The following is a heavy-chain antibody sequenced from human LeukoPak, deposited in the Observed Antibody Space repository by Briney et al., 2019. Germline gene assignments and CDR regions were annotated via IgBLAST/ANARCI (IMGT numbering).Heavy chain of an antibody. CDR3: ARADYGDYVLIDY. CDR1: GFTFSSYA. V-gene: IGHV3-30-3*01. CDR2: ISYDGSNK. J-gene: IGHJ4*02. D-gene: IGHD4-17*01. Sequence: PGRSLRLSCAASGFTFSSYAMHWVRQAPGKGLEWVAVISYDGSNKYYADSVKGRFTISRDNSKNTLYLQMNSLRAEGTAVYYCARADYGDYVLIDYWGQGTLVTVSS.